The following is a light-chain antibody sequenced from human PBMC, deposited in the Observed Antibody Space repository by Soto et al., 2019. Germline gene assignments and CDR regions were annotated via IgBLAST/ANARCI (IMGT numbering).Light chain of an antibody. Sequence: EIVLTQSPGTLSLSPGERATLSCRASQSVSSSYLAWYRHKPGQAPRLLISGASSRATGIPDRFSGSGSGTDFTLIISRLEPEDFAVYYWQQYGSSPFAFGPGTKVDIK. CDR2: GAS. V-gene: IGKV3-20*01. CDR1: QSVSSSY. J-gene: IGKJ3*01. CDR3: QQYGSSPFA.